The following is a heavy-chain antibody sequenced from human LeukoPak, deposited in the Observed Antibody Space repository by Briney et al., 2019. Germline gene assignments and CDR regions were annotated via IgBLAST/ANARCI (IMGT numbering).Heavy chain of an antibody. V-gene: IGHV4-34*01. CDR1: GGSFSGYY. D-gene: IGHD1-26*01. CDR2: INHSGST. Sequence: SETLSLTCAVYGGSFSGYYWSWIRQPPGKGLDWIGEINHSGSTNYNPSLKSRVTISVDTSKNQFSLKLTSVTAADTAVYYCARGPRLVGPRGFRGGFDPWGQGTLVTVSS. CDR3: ARGPRLVGPRGFRGGFDP. J-gene: IGHJ5*02.